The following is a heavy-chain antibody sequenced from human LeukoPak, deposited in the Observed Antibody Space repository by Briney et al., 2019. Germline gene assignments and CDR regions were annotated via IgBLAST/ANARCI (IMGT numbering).Heavy chain of an antibody. CDR3: ARHLSPDGFDI. D-gene: IGHD2/OR15-2a*01. CDR2: TYPGDSDT. V-gene: IGHV5-51*01. J-gene: IGHJ3*02. Sequence: GESLKISCKGSGYSFTSYWIGWARQMPGKGLEWMGMTYPGDSDTRYSPSFQGQVTISADKSISTAYLQWSSLKASDTAMYYCARHLSPDGFDIWGQGTMVTVSS. CDR1: GYSFTSYW.